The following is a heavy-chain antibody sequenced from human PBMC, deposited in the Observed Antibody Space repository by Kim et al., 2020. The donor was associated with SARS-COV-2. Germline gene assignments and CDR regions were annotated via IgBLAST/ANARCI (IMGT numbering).Heavy chain of an antibody. CDR3: AKDLNGWSDYYYYGMDV. J-gene: IGHJ6*02. D-gene: IGHD6-19*01. CDR2: IYSGGSST. Sequence: GGSLRLSCAASGFTFSSYAMSWVRQAPGKGLEWVSVIYSGGSSTYYADSVKGRFTISRDNSKNTLYLQMNSLRAEDTAVYYCAKDLNGWSDYYYYGMDVWGQGTTVTVSS. CDR1: GFTFSSYA. V-gene: IGHV3-23*03.